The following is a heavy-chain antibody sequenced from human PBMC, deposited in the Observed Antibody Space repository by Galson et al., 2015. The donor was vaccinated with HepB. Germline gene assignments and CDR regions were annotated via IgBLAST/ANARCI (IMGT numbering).Heavy chain of an antibody. CDR1: GFTFSSYW. Sequence: SLRLSCAASGFTFSSYWMSWVRQAPGKGLEWVANIKQDGSEKYYVDSVKGRFTISRDNAKNSLYLQMNSLRAEDTAVYYCARGVFGGHSYGSLDYWGQGTLVTVSS. J-gene: IGHJ4*02. CDR3: ARGVFGGHSYGSLDY. CDR2: IKQDGSEK. V-gene: IGHV3-7*03. D-gene: IGHD5-18*01.